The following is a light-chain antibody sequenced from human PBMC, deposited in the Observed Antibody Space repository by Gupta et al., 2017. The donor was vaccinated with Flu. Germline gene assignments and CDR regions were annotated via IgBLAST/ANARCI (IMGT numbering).Light chain of an antibody. Sequence: VTVGLTASSSCSSSQHLAHMDGNTYLSWLQQSPGQPPRLLIYRSCNRAYGVPDRFSGSGAGTDFTLKISMGEAEDVGVYYCRQGNHFPWTIGQGTKVEIK. V-gene: IGKV2-24*01. J-gene: IGKJ1*01. CDR3: RQGNHFPWT. CDR1: QHLAHMDGNTY. CDR2: RSC.